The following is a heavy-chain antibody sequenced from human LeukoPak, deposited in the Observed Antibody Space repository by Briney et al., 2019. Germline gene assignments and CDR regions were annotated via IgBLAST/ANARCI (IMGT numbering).Heavy chain of an antibody. CDR2: LYHSGST. D-gene: IGHD1-26*01. CDR3: PRDRSGSYWTY. J-gene: IGHJ4*02. CDR1: GYSISSGYY. Sequence: PSETLSLTCTVSGYSISSGYYWGWIRQPPGKGLEWIGSLYHSGSTYYNPSLKSRVTISVDTSKNQFSLNLNFVTAADTAVYYCPRDRSGSYWTYWGQGALVTVSS. V-gene: IGHV4-38-2*02.